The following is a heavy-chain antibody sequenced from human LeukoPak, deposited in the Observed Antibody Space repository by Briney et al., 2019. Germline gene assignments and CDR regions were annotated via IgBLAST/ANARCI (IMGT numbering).Heavy chain of an antibody. CDR1: GFTFSSYA. Sequence: GGSLRLSCAASGFTFSSYAMNWVRQAPGKGLEYVSSISYNGGSTYYANSVKGRFTISRDNSKNTLYLQMGSLRAEDMAVYYCARRGVTYGDNLDYWGQGTLVTVSS. J-gene: IGHJ4*02. V-gene: IGHV3-64*01. CDR3: ARRGVTYGDNLDY. CDR2: ISYNGGST. D-gene: IGHD4-17*01.